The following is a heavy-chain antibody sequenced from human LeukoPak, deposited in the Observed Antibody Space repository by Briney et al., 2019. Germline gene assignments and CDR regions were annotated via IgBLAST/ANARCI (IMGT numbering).Heavy chain of an antibody. J-gene: IGHJ4*02. D-gene: IGHD1-26*01. V-gene: IGHV3-33*06. CDR3: AKDVVGAYFDY. CDR1: GFTFSSYG. CDR2: IWYDGSNK. Sequence: GGSLRLSCAASGFTFSSYGMHWVRQAPGKGLEWVAVIWYDGSNKYYADSVKGLFTISRDNSKNTLYLQMNSLRAEDTAVYYCAKDVVGAYFDYWGQGTLVTVSS.